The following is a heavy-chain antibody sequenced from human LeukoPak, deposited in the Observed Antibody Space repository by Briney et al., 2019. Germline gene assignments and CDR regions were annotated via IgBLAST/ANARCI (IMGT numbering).Heavy chain of an antibody. D-gene: IGHD6-13*01. V-gene: IGHV4-59*01. CDR3: ARTTEAHSWRTRYYDYYMDV. Sequence: PSETLSLTCTVSGGSISSYYWSWIRQPPGKGLEWIGYIYYSGGTNYNPSLKSRVTISVDTSKNQFSLKLSSVTAADTAVYYCARTTEAHSWRTRYYDYYMDVWGKGTTVTVSS. J-gene: IGHJ6*03. CDR2: IYYSGGT. CDR1: GGSISSYY.